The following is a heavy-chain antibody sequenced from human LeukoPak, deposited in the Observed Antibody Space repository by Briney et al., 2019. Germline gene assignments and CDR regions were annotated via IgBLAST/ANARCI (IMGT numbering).Heavy chain of an antibody. CDR3: AKDLSIAVAGTDY. CDR2: ISGSGGST. D-gene: IGHD6-19*01. J-gene: IGHJ4*02. Sequence: PGGSLRLSCAASGFTFSSYGMSWVRQAPGKGLEWVSAISGSGGSTYYADSVKGRFTISRDNSKNTLYLQMNSLRAEDTAVYYCAKDLSIAVAGTDYWGQGTLVTVSS. CDR1: GFTFSSYG. V-gene: IGHV3-23*01.